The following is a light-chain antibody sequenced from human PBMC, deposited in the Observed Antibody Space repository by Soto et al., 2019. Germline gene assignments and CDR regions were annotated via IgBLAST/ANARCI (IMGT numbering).Light chain of an antibody. Sequence: QSALTQPASVSGSPGQPITISCTGTSSDVGGYNYVSWYQQHPGKAPKLMIYDVSNRPSGVSNRFSGSKSGNTASLTISGLQAEDEADYYCSSYTSSSTNVVFGGGTKLTVL. CDR3: SSYTSSSTNVV. V-gene: IGLV2-14*01. CDR2: DVS. CDR1: SSDVGGYNY. J-gene: IGLJ2*01.